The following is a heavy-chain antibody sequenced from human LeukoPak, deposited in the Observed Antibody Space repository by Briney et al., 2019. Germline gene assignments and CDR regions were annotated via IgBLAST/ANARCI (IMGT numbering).Heavy chain of an antibody. D-gene: IGHD5-18*01. V-gene: IGHV4-39*01. Sequence: PSETLSLTCTVSGGSISSSSYYWRWIRQPPGKGLEWVGSIYYSGSTYCNPSLKSRVTISVDTSKNQFSLKLSSVTAADTAVYYCARQGGDTAMAYYFDYWGQGTLVTVSS. CDR1: GGSISSSSYY. J-gene: IGHJ4*02. CDR2: IYYSGST. CDR3: ARQGGDTAMAYYFDY.